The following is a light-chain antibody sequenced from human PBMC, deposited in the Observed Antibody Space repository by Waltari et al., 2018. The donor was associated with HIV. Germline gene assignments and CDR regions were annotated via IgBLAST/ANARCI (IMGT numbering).Light chain of an antibody. CDR3: VSYTRSSFWI. CDR2: EVN. CDR1: SSDVGRYNY. J-gene: IGLJ2*01. Sequence: QSALTQPASVSGSPGQSITITCTGTSSDVGRYNYVSWYQQHPDKVPKLLISEVNNRPSGLSNRFAGSKSGNTASLTISGLQADDEAVYYCVSYTRSSFWIFGGGTKLTVL. V-gene: IGLV2-14*01.